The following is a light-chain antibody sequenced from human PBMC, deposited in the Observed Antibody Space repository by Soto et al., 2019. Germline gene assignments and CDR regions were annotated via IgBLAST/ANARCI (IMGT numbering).Light chain of an antibody. Sequence: EIVLTQSPATLSLTTGESATLSCRASQSVSSYLAWYQQKPGQAPRLLIYDASNRATGIPARFSGSGSGTDFTLTISSLAPEDFAVYYCQQRSNWPTFGGGTKVEIK. CDR3: QQRSNWPT. CDR1: QSVSSY. J-gene: IGKJ4*01. CDR2: DAS. V-gene: IGKV3-11*01.